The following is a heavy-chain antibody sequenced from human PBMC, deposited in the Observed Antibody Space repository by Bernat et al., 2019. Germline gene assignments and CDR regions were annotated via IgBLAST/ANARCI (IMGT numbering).Heavy chain of an antibody. CDR3: ATDALDGVCGVVSISGGYDY. D-gene: IGHD3-3*01. Sequence: EVQLVESGGGLVKPGGSLRLSCAASGFTFSNAWMSWVRQAPGKGLEWVGRIKSKTDGGTTDYAAPVKGRFTISRDDSKNTLYLQMNSLKTEDTAVYYDATDALDGVCGVVSISGGYDYWGQGTLVTVSS. CDR1: GFTFSNAW. J-gene: IGHJ4*02. V-gene: IGHV3-15*01. CDR2: IKSKTDGGTT.